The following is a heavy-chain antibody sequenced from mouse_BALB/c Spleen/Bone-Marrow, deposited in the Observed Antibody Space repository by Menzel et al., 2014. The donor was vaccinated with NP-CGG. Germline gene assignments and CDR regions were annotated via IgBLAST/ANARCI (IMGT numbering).Heavy chain of an antibody. V-gene: IGHV3-2*02. CDR2: IIYSVST. CDR3: ARSADWYFDV. Sequence: EVQLQQSGHGLVKPSQSLSLTCTVTGYSITSDYAWNWIRQFPGNKLEWMGYIIYSVSTIYNPSLKSRISITRDTSNNQFFLQLKSVTTEDTATYSCARSADWYFDVRGAGTTVTVSS. J-gene: IGHJ1*01. CDR1: GYSITSDYA.